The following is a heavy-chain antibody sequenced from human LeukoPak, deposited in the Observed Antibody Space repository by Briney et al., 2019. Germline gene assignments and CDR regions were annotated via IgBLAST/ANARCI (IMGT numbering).Heavy chain of an antibody. CDR2: INAGNGNT. CDR3: AREIDRDDYNRFFDY. D-gene: IGHD5-24*01. J-gene: IGHJ4*02. Sequence: ASLKVSCKASGYSFSTYTMHWVRQAPGQRLEWMGWINAGNGNTKYSQKFQGRVTITRDTSASIAYMEMSSLRSEDTAVYYCAREIDRDDYNRFFDYWGQGTLVTVSS. V-gene: IGHV1-3*01. CDR1: GYSFSTYT.